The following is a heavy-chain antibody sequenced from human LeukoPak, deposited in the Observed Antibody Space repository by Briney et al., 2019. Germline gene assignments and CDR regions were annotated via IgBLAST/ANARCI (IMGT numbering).Heavy chain of an antibody. V-gene: IGHV3-23*01. Sequence: GGSLRLSCVASGFTFTSDAMNWVRRAPGKGLEWVSSTVSRGTTQYADSVKGRFTVSRDTSKNTLYLQMNSLRADDTAVYYCAKCSTSAYTTGWCNWIDPWGQGTLVTVSS. J-gene: IGHJ5*02. D-gene: IGHD6-19*01. CDR3: AKCSTSAYTTGWCNWIDP. CDR2: TVSRGTT. CDR1: GFTFTSDA.